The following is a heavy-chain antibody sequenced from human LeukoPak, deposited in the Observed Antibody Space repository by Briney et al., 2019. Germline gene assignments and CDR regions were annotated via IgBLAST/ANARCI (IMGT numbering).Heavy chain of an antibody. Sequence: GASVKVSCKVSGYTLTELSMHWVRQAPGQGLEWMGWINPNSGGTNYAQKFQGRVTMTRDTSISTAYMELSRLRSDDTAVYYCARASIAARRLGSNNWFDPWGQGTLVTVSS. CDR3: ARASIAARRLGSNNWFDP. CDR2: INPNSGGT. CDR1: GYTLTELS. D-gene: IGHD6-6*01. V-gene: IGHV1-2*02. J-gene: IGHJ5*02.